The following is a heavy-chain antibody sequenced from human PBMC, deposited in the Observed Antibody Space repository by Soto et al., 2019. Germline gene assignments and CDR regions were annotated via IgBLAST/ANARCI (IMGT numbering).Heavy chain of an antibody. CDR1: GFTFSSYS. V-gene: IGHV3-48*02. Sequence: PGGSLRLSCAASGFTFSSYSMNWVRQAPGKGLEWVSYITSSSTIYYADSVKGRFTISRDNAKNSLYLQMSSLRDEDTAVYYCARRAASGSAGLDVWGRGTTVTVSS. CDR2: ITSSSTI. CDR3: ARRAASGSAGLDV. J-gene: IGHJ6*02. D-gene: IGHD5-12*01.